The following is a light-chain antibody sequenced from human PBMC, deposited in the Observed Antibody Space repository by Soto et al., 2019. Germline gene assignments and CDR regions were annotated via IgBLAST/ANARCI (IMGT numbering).Light chain of an antibody. CDR3: QQRSNWPLT. CDR2: DVS. CDR1: QSITTW. Sequence: DIQMTQSPSTVSAYVGDSVTITCRASQSITTWLAWYQQRPGKAPKLLTYDVSSLQSGVPSRFSGSGSGTEFTLTISSLQPDDFATYYCQQRSNWPLTFGGGTKVDIK. V-gene: IGKV1-5*01. J-gene: IGKJ4*01.